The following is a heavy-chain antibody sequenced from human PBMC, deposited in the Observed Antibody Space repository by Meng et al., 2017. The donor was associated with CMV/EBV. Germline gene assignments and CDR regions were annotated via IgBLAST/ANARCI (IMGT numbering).Heavy chain of an antibody. Sequence: GESLKISYAASGFTFSNAWMSWVRQAPGKGLEWVGRIKSKTDGGTTDYAAPVKGRFTISRDDSKNTLYLQMNSLKTEDTAVYYCTTDDIVVVPATLSAFDIWGQGTMVTVSS. V-gene: IGHV3-15*01. J-gene: IGHJ3*02. CDR3: TTDDIVVVPATLSAFDI. CDR2: IKSKTDGGTT. D-gene: IGHD2-2*01. CDR1: GFTFSNAW.